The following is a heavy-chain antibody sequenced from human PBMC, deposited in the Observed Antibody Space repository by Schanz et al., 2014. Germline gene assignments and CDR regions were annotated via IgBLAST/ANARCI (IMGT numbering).Heavy chain of an antibody. Sequence: EVQLLESGGGLAQPGGSLRLSCAASGFVFSSYGMSWVRQAPGKGLEWVSGISGSNGNTYYTDSVKGRFTISRDNSKNTLYLQMNSLRDEDTALYYCAKDLNRVATAPQSWGQGTLVTVSS. CDR1: GFVFSSYG. V-gene: IGHV3-23*01. CDR3: AKDLNRVATAPQS. D-gene: IGHD5-12*01. J-gene: IGHJ5*02. CDR2: ISGSNGNT.